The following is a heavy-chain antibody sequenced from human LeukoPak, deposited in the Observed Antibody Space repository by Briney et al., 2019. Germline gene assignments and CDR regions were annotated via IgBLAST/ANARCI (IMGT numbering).Heavy chain of an antibody. V-gene: IGHV3-23*01. CDR3: ARPYCSSTSCSPAFDI. Sequence: GGSLRLSCAASGFTFSSYAMSWVRQAPGKGLEWVSAISPSGGSTYYADSVKGRFTISRDNAKNSLYLQMNSLRAEDTALYYCARPYCSSTSCSPAFDIWGQGTMVTVSS. CDR2: ISPSGGST. CDR1: GFTFSSYA. J-gene: IGHJ3*02. D-gene: IGHD2-2*01.